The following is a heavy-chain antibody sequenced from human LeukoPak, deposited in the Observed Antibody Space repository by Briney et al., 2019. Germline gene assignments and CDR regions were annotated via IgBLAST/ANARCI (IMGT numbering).Heavy chain of an antibody. CDR2: IDPGDSET. CDR1: GYRFTRYW. Sequence: PGESLKISCKGSGYRFTRYWIAWVRQMPGKGLQWMGIIDPGDSETRHSPSFQGQVTITADRSITTAYLQWSSLKASDTAIYYCARLGASGWWGVWYSDLWGRGTLVTVSS. CDR3: ARLGASGWWGVWYSDL. J-gene: IGHJ2*01. V-gene: IGHV5-51*01. D-gene: IGHD6-19*01.